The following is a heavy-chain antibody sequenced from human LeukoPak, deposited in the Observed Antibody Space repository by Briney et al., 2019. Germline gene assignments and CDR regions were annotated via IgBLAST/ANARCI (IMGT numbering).Heavy chain of an antibody. Sequence: SETLSLTCTVSGGSISSSSYYWGWIRQPPGKGLEWIGSIYYSGSTYYNPSLKSRVTISVDTSKNQFSLKLSSVTAADTAVYYCARVYNDLPLHYIVVVPPPGVFDYWGQGTLVTVSS. CDR1: GGSISSSSYY. J-gene: IGHJ4*02. CDR3: ARVYNDLPLHYIVVVPPPGVFDY. D-gene: IGHD2-2*01. V-gene: IGHV4-39*01. CDR2: IYYSGST.